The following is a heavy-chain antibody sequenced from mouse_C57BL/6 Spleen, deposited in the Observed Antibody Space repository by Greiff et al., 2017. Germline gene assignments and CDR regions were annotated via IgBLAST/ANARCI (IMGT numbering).Heavy chain of an antibody. V-gene: IGHV1-74*01. CDR2: IHPSDSDT. CDR1: GYTFTSYW. D-gene: IGHD1-1*01. CDR3: AIQDYYGSSYEDFDV. J-gene: IGHJ1*03. Sequence: VQLQQPGAELVKPGASVKVSCKASGYTFTSYWMHWVKQRPGQGLEWIGRIHPSDSDTNYNQKFKGKATLTVDQSSSTAYMQLSSLTSEDSAVYYCAIQDYYGSSYEDFDVWGTGTTATVSS.